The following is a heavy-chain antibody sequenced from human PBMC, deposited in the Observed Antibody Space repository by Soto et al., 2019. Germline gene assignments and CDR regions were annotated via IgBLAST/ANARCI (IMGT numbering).Heavy chain of an antibody. D-gene: IGHD4-17*01. CDR2: IYYSGST. V-gene: IGHV4-39*01. J-gene: IGHJ4*02. CDR3: ARRLSTVTPRFDY. CDR1: GGSNSSSSYY. Sequence: KPSETLSLTYTVSGGSNSSSSYYWGWIRQPPGKGLEWIGSIYYSGSTYYNPSLKSRVTISVDTSKNQFSLKLSSVTAADTAVYYCARRLSTVTPRFDYWGQGTLVTVSS.